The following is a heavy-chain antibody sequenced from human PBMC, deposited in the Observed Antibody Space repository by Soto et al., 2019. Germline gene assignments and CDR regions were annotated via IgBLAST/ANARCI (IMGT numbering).Heavy chain of an antibody. Sequence: ASVKVSCKASGYTFTSHVINWVRQAPGQGLEWMGWISTYNGNTHYAQNLQGRVSMTTDTSTTTAYMELRSLRSDDTAVYYCARVGCSGGSCLDYWGQGTLVTVSS. D-gene: IGHD2-15*01. V-gene: IGHV1-18*04. CDR3: ARVGCSGGSCLDY. CDR1: GYTFTSHV. CDR2: ISTYNGNT. J-gene: IGHJ4*02.